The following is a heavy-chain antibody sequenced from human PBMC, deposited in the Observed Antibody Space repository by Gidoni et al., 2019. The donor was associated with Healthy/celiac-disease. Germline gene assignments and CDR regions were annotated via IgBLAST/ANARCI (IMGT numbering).Heavy chain of an antibody. D-gene: IGHD2-2*01. V-gene: IGHV4-39*01. J-gene: IGHJ4*02. CDR3: ARHQKDIVVVPAAPIDY. CDR1: GCSISSSSYY. Sequence: QLQLQESGPGLVQPSETLSLTCTVSGCSISSSSYYWGGIRQPPGKGLEWIGSIYYSGSTYYNTSLKSRVTISVNTSKNQFSRKLSSVTAADTAVYYCARHQKDIVVVPAAPIDYWGQGTMVTVSS. CDR2: IYYSGST.